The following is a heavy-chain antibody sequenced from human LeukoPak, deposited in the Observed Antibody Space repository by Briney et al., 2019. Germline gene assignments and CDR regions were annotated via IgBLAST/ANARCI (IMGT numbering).Heavy chain of an antibody. CDR3: ARHMTTVVTSLDH. V-gene: IGHV1-69*04. D-gene: IGHD4-23*01. CDR1: GGTFSSYA. Sequence: EASVKVSCKASGGTFSSYAISWVRQAPGQGLEWMGRIIPILGIANYAQRFQGRVTITADKSTSTAYMELSSLRSEDTAVYYCARHMTTVVTSLDHWGQGTLITVSS. CDR2: IIPILGIA. J-gene: IGHJ4*02.